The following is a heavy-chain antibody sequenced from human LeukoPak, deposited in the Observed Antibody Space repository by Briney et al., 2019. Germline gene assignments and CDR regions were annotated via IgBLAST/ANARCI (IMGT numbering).Heavy chain of an antibody. V-gene: IGHV3-23*01. CDR2: ISGSGGST. Sequence: GGSLRLSCAASGFTFSSYDMSWVRQAPEKGLEWVSTISGSGGSTYYADSVKGRFTISRDNSKNTLYLQMNSLRAEDTAVYYCAKSSYYDSSGYYREYYFDYWGQGTLVTVSS. CDR1: GFTFSSYD. CDR3: AKSSYYDSSGYYREYYFDY. D-gene: IGHD3-22*01. J-gene: IGHJ4*02.